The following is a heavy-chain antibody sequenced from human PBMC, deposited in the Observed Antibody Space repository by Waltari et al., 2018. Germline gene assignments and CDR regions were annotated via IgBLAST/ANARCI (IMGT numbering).Heavy chain of an antibody. CDR1: GATFGNFA. CDR3: AKETRVVNDAFDP. J-gene: IGHJ5*02. Sequence: QVLLVQSGAEVKRPGSSVKVSCQASGATFGNFAINWVRQAPGQGLEWMGRIIPTIRAEYYAQNFKDRLTIGADSSSSTVYMELTSLRPDDTAMYYCAKETRVVNDAFDPWGQGTLVTVSS. V-gene: IGHV1-69*14. CDR2: IIPTIRAE. D-gene: IGHD4-17*01.